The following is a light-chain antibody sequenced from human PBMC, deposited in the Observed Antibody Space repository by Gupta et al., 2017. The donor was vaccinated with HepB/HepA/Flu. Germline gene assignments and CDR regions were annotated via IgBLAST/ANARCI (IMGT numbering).Light chain of an antibody. J-gene: IGLJ2*01. V-gene: IGLV2-8*01. CDR3: SSYAGNNNLI. Sequence: QSALTQPPSASGSPGQSVTISCPGTSSDVGGYNYVSWYQQHPGKAPKVIIYEDTRRPSGVPDRFSGSKSGNTASLTVSGLQDEDEADYYCSSYAGNNNLIFGGGTKLTVL. CDR1: SSDVGGYNY. CDR2: EDT.